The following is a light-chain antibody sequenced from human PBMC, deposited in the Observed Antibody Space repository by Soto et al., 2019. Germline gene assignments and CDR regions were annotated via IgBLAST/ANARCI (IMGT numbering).Light chain of an antibody. CDR2: DAY. Sequence: DIQMTQSPSTLSGSVGDRVTITCRASQGISNYLAWYQQKPGKAPKLLIYDAYSLESGVQSRFSGSGSGTDFTLTIRSLQAEDVAVYYCKQYYTTRWTFGQGTKVDIK. CDR3: KQYYTTRWT. J-gene: IGKJ1*01. CDR1: QGISNY. V-gene: IGKV1-NL1*01.